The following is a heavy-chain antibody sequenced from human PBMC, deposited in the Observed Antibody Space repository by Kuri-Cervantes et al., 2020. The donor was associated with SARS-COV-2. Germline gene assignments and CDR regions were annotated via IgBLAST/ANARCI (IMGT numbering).Heavy chain of an antibody. V-gene: IGHV4-39*01. CDR2: IYYSGST. CDR3: ARSGYSYGPETQGAFDI. D-gene: IGHD5-18*01. J-gene: IGHJ3*02. CDR1: GGSISSSSYY. Sequence: ESLKISCTVSGGSISSSSYYWGWIRQPPGKGLEWIGSIYYSGSTYYNPSLKSRVTISVDTSKNQFSLELSSVTAADTAVYYCARSGYSYGPETQGAFDIWGQGTMVTVSS.